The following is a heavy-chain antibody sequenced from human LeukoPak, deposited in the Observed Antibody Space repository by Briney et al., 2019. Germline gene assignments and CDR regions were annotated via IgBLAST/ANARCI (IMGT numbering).Heavy chain of an antibody. CDR2: ISSSGSTI. Sequence: PGGSLRLSCAASGFTFSSYEMNWVRQAPGKGLGWVSYISSSGSTIYYADPVKGRFTISRDNAKNSLYLQMNSLRAEDTAVYYCARGAHAFDIWGQGTMVTVSS. V-gene: IGHV3-48*03. CDR3: ARGAHAFDI. J-gene: IGHJ3*02. CDR1: GFTFSSYE.